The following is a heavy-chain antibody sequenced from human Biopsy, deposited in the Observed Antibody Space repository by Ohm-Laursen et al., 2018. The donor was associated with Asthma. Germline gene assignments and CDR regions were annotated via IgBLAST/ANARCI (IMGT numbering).Heavy chain of an antibody. J-gene: IGHJ4*02. D-gene: IGHD3-22*01. CDR3: ARGDSSNWSHYYFDY. V-gene: IGHV3-53*01. CDR1: EFSFSHYP. Sequence: SLRLSCSASEFSFSHYPMHWVRQAPGKGLEWVSVIYSGGTSHTADSVGGRFTISRDYSKNTLYLQMHSLRAEDTAVYYCARGDSSNWSHYYFDYWGQGTLVTVSS. CDR2: IYSGGTS.